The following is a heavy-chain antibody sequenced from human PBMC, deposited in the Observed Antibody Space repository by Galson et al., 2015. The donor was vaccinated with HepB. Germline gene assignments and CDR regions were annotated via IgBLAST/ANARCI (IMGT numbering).Heavy chain of an antibody. CDR2: ISAHNGNT. J-gene: IGHJ6*03. V-gene: IGHV1-18*01. CDR1: GYTFTTYG. Sequence: SVKVSCKASGYTFTTYGINWVRQAPGQGLEWMGWISAHNGNTNYARNLQGRVTMTTDTSTSTAYMELRSLKSDDTAVYYCASEKHSNYEETDYYYYYMDVWGKGTTVTVSS. D-gene: IGHD4-11*01. CDR3: ASEKHSNYEETDYYYYYMDV.